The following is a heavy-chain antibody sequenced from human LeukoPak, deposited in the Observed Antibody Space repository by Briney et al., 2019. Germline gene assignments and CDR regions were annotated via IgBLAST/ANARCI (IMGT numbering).Heavy chain of an antibody. D-gene: IGHD6-13*01. J-gene: IGHJ4*02. V-gene: IGHV3-15*01. CDR2: ITSKTDGGTT. CDR3: TTDRIAATFDY. Sequence: GRSLRPSCAASGFTFSNAWMRWVRQAPGKGLEWVGRITSKTDGGTTDYPAPVKGTFTISRDDSKNTLYLQMNSLKAEDTAVYYCTTDRIAATFDYWGQGTLVTVSS. CDR1: GFTFSNAW.